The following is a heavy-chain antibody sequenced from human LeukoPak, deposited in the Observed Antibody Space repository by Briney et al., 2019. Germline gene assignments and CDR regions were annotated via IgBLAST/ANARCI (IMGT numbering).Heavy chain of an antibody. V-gene: IGHV3-21*04. D-gene: IGHD3-22*01. J-gene: IGHJ2*01. CDR3: ASNYDSSGYYRPVYFDL. CDR1: GFTFSSYS. CDR2: ISSSSSYI. Sequence: GGSLRLSCAASGFTFSSYSMNWVRQAPGKGLEWVSSISSSSSYIYDADSVKGRFTISRDNAKNSLYLQMSSLRAEDTAVYYCASNYDSSGYYRPVYFDLWGRGTLVTVSS.